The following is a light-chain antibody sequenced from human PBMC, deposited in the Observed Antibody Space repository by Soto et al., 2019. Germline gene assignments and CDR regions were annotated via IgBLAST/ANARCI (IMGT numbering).Light chain of an antibody. CDR3: AAWDDSLNAFV. CDR1: DSNLGTNT. J-gene: IGLJ1*01. V-gene: IGLV1-44*01. Sequence: QSVLTQPPSASGTPGQRVTISCSGSDSNLGTNTVTWYQHFPGTAPKLLMYNNNHRHSGVPDRFSASKSGTSASLAISGLQSDDESDYYCAAWDDSLNAFVFGAGTKLTVL. CDR2: NNN.